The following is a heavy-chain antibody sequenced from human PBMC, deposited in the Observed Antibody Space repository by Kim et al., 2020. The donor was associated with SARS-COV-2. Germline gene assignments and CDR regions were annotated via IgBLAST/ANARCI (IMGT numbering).Heavy chain of an antibody. D-gene: IGHD3-9*01. CDR3: AREGREDILTGYYNFDY. J-gene: IGHJ4*02. Sequence: LKSRVTISVDTSKNQFSLKLSSVTAADTAVYFCAREGREDILTGYYNFDYWGQGTLVTVSS. V-gene: IGHV4-39*07.